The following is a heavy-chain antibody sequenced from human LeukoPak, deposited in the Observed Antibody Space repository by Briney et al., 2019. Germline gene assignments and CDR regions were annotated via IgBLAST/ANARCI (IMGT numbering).Heavy chain of an antibody. CDR2: ISSSDANT. J-gene: IGHJ4*02. CDR1: GFTFRNYA. D-gene: IGHD1-14*01. Sequence: GGSLRLSCAASGFTFRNYAMYWVRQAPGKGLEWVSAISSSDANTYYADSVKGRFTTSRDNSKNTLYLQMNSLRAEDTALYYCAIREPIGYWGQGTLVTVS. CDR3: AIREPIGY. V-gene: IGHV3-23*01.